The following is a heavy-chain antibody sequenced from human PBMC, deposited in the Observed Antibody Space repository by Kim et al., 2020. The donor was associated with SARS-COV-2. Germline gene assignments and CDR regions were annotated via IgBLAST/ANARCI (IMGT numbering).Heavy chain of an antibody. J-gene: IGHJ6*02. CDR1: GGSISSSNW. CDR2: IYHSGST. CDR3: ARVFEDSPTVYGSGAGYGMHV. D-gene: IGHD3-10*01. V-gene: IGHV4-4*02. Sequence: SETLSLTCVVSGGSISSSNWWSWVRQPPGKGLEWIGEIYHSGSTNYNPSLKSRVTISVDKSKNQFSLKLSSVTAADTAVYYCARVFEDSPTVYGSGAGYGMHVWGQGTTVTVSS.